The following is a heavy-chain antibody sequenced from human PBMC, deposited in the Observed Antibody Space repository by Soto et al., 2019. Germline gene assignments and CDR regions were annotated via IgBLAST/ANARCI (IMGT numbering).Heavy chain of an antibody. V-gene: IGHV5-51*01. CDR3: ARHGVAAAGPYYYYGMDV. J-gene: IGHJ6*02. Sequence: GESLKISCKGSGYSFTSYWIGWVRQMPGKGLEWMGIIYPGDSDTRYSPSFQGQVTISADKSISTAYLQWSSLKASDTAMYYCARHGVAAAGPYYYYGMDVWGQVTTVTVSS. CDR2: IYPGDSDT. D-gene: IGHD6-13*01. CDR1: GYSFTSYW.